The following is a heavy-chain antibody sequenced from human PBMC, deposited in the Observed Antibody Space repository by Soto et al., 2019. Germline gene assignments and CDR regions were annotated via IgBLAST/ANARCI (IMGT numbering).Heavy chain of an antibody. D-gene: IGHD3-9*01. V-gene: IGHV3-33*01. CDR2: IWYDGSNK. J-gene: IGHJ4*02. Sequence: GGSLRLSCAASGFTFSSYGMHWVRQAPGKGLEWVAVIWYDGSNKYYADSVQGRFTISRDNSKNTLYLQMNSLRAEDTAVYYCVRELADAVSPFDWLFPDYWGQGTLVTVSS. CDR1: GFTFSSYG. CDR3: VRELADAVSPFDWLFPDY.